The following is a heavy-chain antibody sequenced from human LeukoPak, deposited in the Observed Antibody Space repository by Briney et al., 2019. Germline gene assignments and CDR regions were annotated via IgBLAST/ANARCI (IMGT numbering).Heavy chain of an antibody. CDR1: GGAFSSYA. CDR3: ARDWGTTTNWFDP. J-gene: IGHJ5*02. Sequence: SVKVSCKASGGAFSSYAISWVRQAPGQGLEWMGGIIPIFGTANYAQKFQGRVTITADESTSTAYMELSSLRSDDTAVYYCARDWGTTTNWFDPWGQGTLVTVSS. CDR2: IIPIFGTA. V-gene: IGHV1-69*13. D-gene: IGHD2/OR15-2a*01.